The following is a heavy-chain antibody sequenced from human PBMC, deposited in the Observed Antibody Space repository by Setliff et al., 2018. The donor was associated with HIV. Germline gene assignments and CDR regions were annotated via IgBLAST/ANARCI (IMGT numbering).Heavy chain of an antibody. CDR2: IIPHSGNT. CDR3: ARGSKYDAEPDFDY. CDR1: GGTFSSYA. V-gene: IGHV1-8*02. J-gene: IGHJ4*02. D-gene: IGHD2-2*01. Sequence: ASVKVSCKASGGTFSSYAISWVRQAPGQGLEWMGGIIPHSGNTDFAQRFQGRVTLTRDTSTSTAYMELSSLTSDDTAVYYCARGSKYDAEPDFDYWAREPWSPSPQ.